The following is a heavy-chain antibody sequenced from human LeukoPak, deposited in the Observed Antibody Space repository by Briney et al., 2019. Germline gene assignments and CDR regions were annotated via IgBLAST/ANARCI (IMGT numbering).Heavy chain of an antibody. D-gene: IGHD1-26*01. CDR2: INPNSGGT. CDR3: ARQPWYSGSYGEDY. Sequence: ASVKVSCKASGYTFTGYYMHWVRQAPGQGLEWMGWINPNSGGTNYAQKFQGRVTMTRDTSISTAYLQWSSLKASDTAMYYCARQPWYSGSYGEDYWGQGTLVTVSS. CDR1: GYTFTGYY. V-gene: IGHV1-2*02. J-gene: IGHJ4*02.